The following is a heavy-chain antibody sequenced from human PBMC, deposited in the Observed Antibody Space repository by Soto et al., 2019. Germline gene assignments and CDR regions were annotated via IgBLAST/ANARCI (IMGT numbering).Heavy chain of an antibody. V-gene: IGHV4-39*01. CDR2: IYYSGST. Sequence: SETLPLTCSVSGGSISRRSYFGGWIRQPPGKGLEWIGSIYYSGSTYYNPSLKSRVTVSVDTSKNQFSLKLSSVTAADTAVYYCARHPSDFWFDPWGQGTLVTVS. CDR1: GGSISRRSYF. J-gene: IGHJ5*02. CDR3: ARHPSDFWFDP. D-gene: IGHD2-21*02.